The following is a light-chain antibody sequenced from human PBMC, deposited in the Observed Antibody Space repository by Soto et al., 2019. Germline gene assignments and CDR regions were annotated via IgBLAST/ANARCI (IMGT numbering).Light chain of an antibody. CDR1: QRVSSH. CDR3: QQYGSSPLT. Sequence: ETVMTQSPVTLSVSPGDTATLSCRASQRVSSHLAWYQQKPGQAPRLLIYAASTRATGIPVRFSGSGSETEFTLTIRSLQSEDSALYYCQQYGSSPLTFGGGTKVEIK. CDR2: AAS. J-gene: IGKJ4*01. V-gene: IGKV3-15*01.